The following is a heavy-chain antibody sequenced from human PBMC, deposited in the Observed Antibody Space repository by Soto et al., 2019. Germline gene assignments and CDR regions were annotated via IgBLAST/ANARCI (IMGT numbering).Heavy chain of an antibody. D-gene: IGHD3-10*01. CDR2: ISSSSSTI. CDR3: ARDKGYYYGSGSPLDY. Sequence: EVQLVESGGGLVQPGGSLRLSCAASGFTFSSYSMNWVRQAPGKGLEWVSYISSSSSTIYYADSVKGRFTISRDNAKNSLYLQMNSLRAEDTAMYYCARDKGYYYGSGSPLDYWGQGTLVTVSS. V-gene: IGHV3-48*01. CDR1: GFTFSSYS. J-gene: IGHJ4*02.